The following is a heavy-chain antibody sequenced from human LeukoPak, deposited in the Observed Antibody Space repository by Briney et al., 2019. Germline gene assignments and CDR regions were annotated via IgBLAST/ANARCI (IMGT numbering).Heavy chain of an antibody. Sequence: ASVNVSCKASGYTFTGYYMRWVRQAPGQGLEWMGRINPNSGGTNYAQKFQGRVTMTRDTSISTAYMELSRLRSDDTAVYYCARYITVGATYQHFDYWGQGTLVTVSS. CDR3: ARYITVGATYQHFDY. CDR1: GYTFTGYY. V-gene: IGHV1-2*06. D-gene: IGHD1-26*01. J-gene: IGHJ4*02. CDR2: INPNSGGT.